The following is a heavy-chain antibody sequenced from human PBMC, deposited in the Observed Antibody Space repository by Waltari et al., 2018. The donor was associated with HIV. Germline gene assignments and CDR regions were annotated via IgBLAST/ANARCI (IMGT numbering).Heavy chain of an antibody. V-gene: IGHV5-51*01. CDR3: VRRPSGRAFDY. Sequence: EVQLVQSGPEVKKPGESLKISCTASGYTFYSNWIGWVRQMPGRGLEWMGSIFPSDSDVRYSPSFQGQVTIAADRSTATAFLEWRSLKASDTATYYCVRRPSGRAFDYWGQGTLVSVSS. CDR1: GYTFYSNW. J-gene: IGHJ4*02. CDR2: IFPSDSDV.